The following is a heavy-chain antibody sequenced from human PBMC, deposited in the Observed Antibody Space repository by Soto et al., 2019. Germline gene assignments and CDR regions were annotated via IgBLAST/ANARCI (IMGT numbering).Heavy chain of an antibody. D-gene: IGHD3-22*01. Sequence: PSETLSLTCTVSGGSISSSSYYWGWIRQPPGKGLEGIGSIYYSGSTYYNPSLKSRVTISVDTSKNQFSLKLSSVTAADTAVYYCARFTYYYDSSGYHYFDYWGQGTLVTVSS. CDR2: IYYSGST. V-gene: IGHV4-39*01. J-gene: IGHJ4*02. CDR1: GGSISSSSYY. CDR3: ARFTYYYDSSGYHYFDY.